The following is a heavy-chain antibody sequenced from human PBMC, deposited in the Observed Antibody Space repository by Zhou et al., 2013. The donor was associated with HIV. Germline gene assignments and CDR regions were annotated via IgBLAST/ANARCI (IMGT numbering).Heavy chain of an antibody. CDR3: ARGAGNYGMDV. CDR1: GFTLNSFG. V-gene: IGHV1-69*13. J-gene: IGHJ6*02. CDR2: IIPIFGTA. Sequence: QVQLVQSGAEVKKPGASVKVSCKAAGFTLNSFGITWVRQAPGQGLEWMGGIIPIFGTANYAQKFQGRVTITADESTNTAYLELRSLRSDDTAVYYCARGAGNYGMDVWGQGTTVTVSS. D-gene: IGHD6-13*01.